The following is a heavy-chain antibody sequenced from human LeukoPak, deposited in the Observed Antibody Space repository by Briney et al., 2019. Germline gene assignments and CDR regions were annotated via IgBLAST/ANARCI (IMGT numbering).Heavy chain of an antibody. CDR2: ISYDGSNK. D-gene: IGHD2-2*01. J-gene: IGHJ6*04. Sequence: GRSLRLSCAASGFNFSSYGMHWVRQAPGKGLEWVAVISYDGSNKYYADSVKGRFTISKDNSKNTLYLQMNSLRAEDTAVYYCAKDELPAAYYYGMDVWGKGTTVTVSS. CDR1: GFNFSSYG. CDR3: AKDELPAAYYYGMDV. V-gene: IGHV3-30*18.